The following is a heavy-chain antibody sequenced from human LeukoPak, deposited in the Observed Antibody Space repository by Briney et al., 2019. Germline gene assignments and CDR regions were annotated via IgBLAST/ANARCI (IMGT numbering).Heavy chain of an antibody. CDR1: GYSISSGFY. J-gene: IGHJ5*02. CDR2: VYHSGST. CDR3: ARDSRDTTIP. Sequence: PSETLSLTCTVSGYSISSGFYWGWIRQPPGKGLEWIGSVYHSGSTYYKPSLKSRVTISVDTSKNQFSLKLTSVTAADTAVYYCARDSRDTTIPWGQGTPVTVSS. D-gene: IGHD5-18*01. V-gene: IGHV4-38-2*02.